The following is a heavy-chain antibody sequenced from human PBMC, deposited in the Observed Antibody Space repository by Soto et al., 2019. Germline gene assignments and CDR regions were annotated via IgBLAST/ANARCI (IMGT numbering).Heavy chain of an antibody. CDR2: FSPIFGAA. CDR3: LSAVTRGSLPHVPY. V-gene: IGHV1-69*12. J-gene: IGHJ4*02. CDR1: GDSFSSYS. D-gene: IGHD1-26*01. Sequence: QVQLVQSGAEVKEPGSSVRVSCKASGDSFSSYSFSWVRQAPGQGLEWMGGFSPIFGAANYAQRFLDRLTXTAADATCKAYMDLSGRRFEGTAVSYCLSAVTRGSLPHVPYWGQGPVVTVSS.